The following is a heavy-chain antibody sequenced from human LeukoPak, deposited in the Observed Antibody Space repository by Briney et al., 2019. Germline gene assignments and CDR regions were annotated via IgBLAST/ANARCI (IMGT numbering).Heavy chain of an antibody. J-gene: IGHJ4*02. V-gene: IGHV3-23*01. CDR1: GFTFSSYA. CDR2: ISGSGGST. CDR3: ASHSSGYYRGFDY. D-gene: IGHD3-22*01. Sequence: GGSLRLSCAASGFTFSSYAMSWVRQAPGKGLEWVSAISGSGGSTYYADSVKGRFTISRDNSKNTLYLQMNSLRAEDTAVYYCASHSSGYYRGFDYWGQGTLVTVSS.